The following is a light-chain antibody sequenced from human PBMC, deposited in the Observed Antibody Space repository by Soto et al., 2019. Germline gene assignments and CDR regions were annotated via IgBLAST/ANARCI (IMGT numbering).Light chain of an antibody. CDR3: QQYGSAPYT. CDR1: QSVYNNY. CDR2: GAS. V-gene: IGKV3-20*01. Sequence: EIVLTQSPGTLSLCPGERATLSCRASQSVYNNYLAWYRQRPGQAPRLLISGASSRATGIPDRFSGSGSGTDFTLTISRLEPEDFAVYYCQQYGSAPYTFGQGTKLEIK. J-gene: IGKJ2*01.